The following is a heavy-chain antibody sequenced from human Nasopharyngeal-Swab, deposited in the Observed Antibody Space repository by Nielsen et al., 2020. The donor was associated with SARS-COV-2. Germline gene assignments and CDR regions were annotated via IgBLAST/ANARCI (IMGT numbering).Heavy chain of an antibody. D-gene: IGHD2-2*01. CDR1: GFTFSSYA. CDR2: ISVSGGST. V-gene: IGHV3-23*01. CDR3: AIIVVSAAMDPFDY. J-gene: IGHJ4*02. Sequence: GESLKISCAASGFTFSSYAMSWVRQAPGKGLEWVSAISVSGGSTYYADSVKGRFTISRDNSKNTLYLQMNSLRAEDTAVYYCAIIVVSAAMDPFDYWGQGTLVTVSS.